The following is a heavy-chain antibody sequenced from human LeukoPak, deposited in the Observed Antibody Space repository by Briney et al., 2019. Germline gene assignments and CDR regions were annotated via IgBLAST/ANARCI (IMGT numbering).Heavy chain of an antibody. CDR3: AELGITMIGGV. D-gene: IGHD3-10*02. CDR1: GFTFSSYG. Sequence: GGSLRLSCAASGFTFSSYGMRGVPQAPGKGLECGSGVNWKGGSTGYADSGKGRFTISRDNAKNSLYLQMNSLRAEDTAVYYCAELGITMIGGVWGKGTTVTISS. CDR2: VNWKGGST. J-gene: IGHJ6*04. V-gene: IGHV3-20*04.